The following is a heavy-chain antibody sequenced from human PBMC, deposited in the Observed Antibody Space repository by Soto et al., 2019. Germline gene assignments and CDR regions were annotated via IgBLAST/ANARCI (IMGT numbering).Heavy chain of an antibody. CDR1: GYTFTSYA. Sequence: VASVKVSCKASGYTFTSYAMHWVRQAPGQRLEWMGWINAGNGNTKYSQKFQGRVTITRDTSASTAYMELSSLRSEDTAVYYCARDPMRYFAWTRCYYYGMDVWGQGCRVRVSS. D-gene: IGHD3-9*01. V-gene: IGHV1-3*01. J-gene: IGHJ6*01. CDR3: ARDPMRYFAWTRCYYYGMDV. CDR2: INAGNGNT.